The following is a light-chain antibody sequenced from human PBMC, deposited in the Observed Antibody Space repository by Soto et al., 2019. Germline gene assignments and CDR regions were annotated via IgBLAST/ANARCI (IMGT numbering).Light chain of an antibody. V-gene: IGKV1-12*01. CDR3: QQANRFPWT. CDR2: AAS. Sequence: DIQMTQSPSSVSAPVGDRVTITCRASQGVGSWLAWYQQKPGEAPKLLIFAASSLQSGVPSRFSGSGSGTDFTITISSLQPEDVATYYCQQANRFPWTFGQGTEVEIK. CDR1: QGVGSW. J-gene: IGKJ1*01.